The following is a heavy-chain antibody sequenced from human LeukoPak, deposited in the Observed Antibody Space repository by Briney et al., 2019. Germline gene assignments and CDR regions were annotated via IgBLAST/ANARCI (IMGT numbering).Heavy chain of an antibody. Sequence: GSLRLSCAASGFTFSSHSMNWVRQAPGKGLEWVSYVSSSSSSIYYADSVKGRFTISRDNAKNSLYLHMNSLRAEDTAVYYCARDLPLNYHYSSDYYPLFDYWGQGTPVTVSS. J-gene: IGHJ4*02. CDR3: ARDLPLNYHYSSDYYPLFDY. V-gene: IGHV3-48*04. D-gene: IGHD3-22*01. CDR1: GFTFSSHS. CDR2: VSSSSSSI.